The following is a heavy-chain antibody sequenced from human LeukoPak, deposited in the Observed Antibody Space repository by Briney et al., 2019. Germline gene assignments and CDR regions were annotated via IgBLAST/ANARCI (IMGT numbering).Heavy chain of an antibody. J-gene: IGHJ6*04. V-gene: IGHV1-24*01. D-gene: IGHD6-19*01. CDR3: ATDLRLQWLVGSFAPLDV. Sequence: ASVKVSCRGSGYTVTEFSMHWVRQAPGKGLEWVGGLDPGDGETIYAQKFQGRVTMTEDTSTDTAYMELSSLRSEDTAVYYCATDLRLQWLVGSFAPLDVWGKGTTVTVSS. CDR2: LDPGDGET. CDR1: GYTVTEFS.